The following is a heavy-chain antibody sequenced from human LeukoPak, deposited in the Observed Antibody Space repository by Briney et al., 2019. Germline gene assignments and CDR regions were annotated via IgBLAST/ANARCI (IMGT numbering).Heavy chain of an antibody. CDR3: ARDKPPPYYYDSSGIFDY. CDR1: GFTFSGYA. V-gene: IGHV3-23*01. Sequence: GGSLRLSCAASGFTFSGYAMSWVRQAPGKGLEWVSAISGSGGSTYYADSVKGRFTISRDNSKNTLYLQMNSLRAEDTAVYYCARDKPPPYYYDSSGIFDYWGQGTLVTVSS. D-gene: IGHD3-22*01. J-gene: IGHJ4*02. CDR2: ISGSGGST.